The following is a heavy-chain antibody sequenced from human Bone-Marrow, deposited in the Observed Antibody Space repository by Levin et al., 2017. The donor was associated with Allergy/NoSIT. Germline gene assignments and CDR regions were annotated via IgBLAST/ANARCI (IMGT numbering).Heavy chain of an antibody. D-gene: IGHD2-15*01. CDR1: GGTFSSYA. J-gene: IGHJ6*03. CDR3: ARGYYCSGGSCYFGGPPYYYMDV. CDR2: IIPIFGTA. Sequence: SVKVSCKASGGTFSSYAISWVRQAPGQGLEWMGGIIPIFGTANYAQKFQGRVTITADESTSTAYMELSSLRSEDTAVYYCARGYYCSGGSCYFGGPPYYYMDVWGKGTTVTVSS. V-gene: IGHV1-69*13.